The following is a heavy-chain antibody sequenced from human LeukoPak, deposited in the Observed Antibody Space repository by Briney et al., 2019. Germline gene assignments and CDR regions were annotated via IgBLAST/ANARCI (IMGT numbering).Heavy chain of an antibody. CDR2: IYHSGST. CDR3: ARQYSNSYYFDY. Sequence: SETLSLTCTVSGGSISSGGYYWSWIRQPPGKGLEWIGYIYHSGSTYYNPSLKSRVTISVDTSKNQFSLKLSSVTAADTAVYYCARQYSNSYYFDYWGQGTLVTVSS. D-gene: IGHD4-11*01. V-gene: IGHV4-30-2*03. J-gene: IGHJ4*02. CDR1: GGSISSGGYY.